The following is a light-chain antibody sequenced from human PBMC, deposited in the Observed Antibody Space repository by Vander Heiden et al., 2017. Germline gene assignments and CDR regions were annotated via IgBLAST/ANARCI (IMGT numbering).Light chain of an antibody. CDR2: SAY. J-gene: IGKJ4*01. CDR3: QRTYNGPSRT. CDR1: QGISSY. V-gene: IGKV1-27*01. Sequence: TILCRVSQGISSYLHWSRQKPGKVPKLLIYSAYNLQSGAPSRFSGSGSGTDFTLTTSSLQPEDVATDYCQRTYNGPSRTFGEGTKVEIK.